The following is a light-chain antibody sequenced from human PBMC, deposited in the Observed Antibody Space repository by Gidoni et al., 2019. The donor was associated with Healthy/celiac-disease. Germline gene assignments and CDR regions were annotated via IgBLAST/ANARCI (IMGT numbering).Light chain of an antibody. CDR1: QSLLHSNGYNY. V-gene: IGKV2-28*01. Sequence: DTVMTQYSLSLPVTPGEPASISCRSSQSLLHSNGYNYLDWYLQKPGQSPQLLIYLGSNRASGVPDRFSGSGSGTDFTLKISRVEAEDVGVYYCMQALQTPYTFGQGTKLEIK. CDR2: LGS. J-gene: IGKJ2*01. CDR3: MQALQTPYT.